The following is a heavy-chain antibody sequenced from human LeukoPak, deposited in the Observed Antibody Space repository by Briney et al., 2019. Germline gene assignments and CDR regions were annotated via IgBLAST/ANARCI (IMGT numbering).Heavy chain of an antibody. J-gene: IGHJ4*02. D-gene: IGHD6-13*01. CDR2: IYYSGST. V-gene: IGHV4-59*01. Sequence: SETLSLTCTVSGGSIRGYFWTWIRQPPGKGLEWIGYIYYSGSTNYNPSLKSRVTIAVDTSKNQFSLRLSSVTAADMAVYYCAMAYSSSWYYFDYWGQGTLVTVSS. CDR3: AMAYSSSWYYFDY. CDR1: GGSIRGYF.